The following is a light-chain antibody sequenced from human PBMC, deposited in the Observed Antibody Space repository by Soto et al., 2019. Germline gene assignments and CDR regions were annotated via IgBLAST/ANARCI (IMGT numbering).Light chain of an antibody. V-gene: IGKV3-11*01. CDR1: QSVSSY. CDR2: DAS. J-gene: IGKJ5*01. CDR3: QQRSNWPIT. Sequence: ELVLTQSPATLSLSPGARATLSCRASQSVSSYLAWYQQKPGQAPRLLIYDASNRATGIPARFSVSGSGTDLTLTISSLEPEDGEVYDGQQRSNWPITFGQGTRLEIK.